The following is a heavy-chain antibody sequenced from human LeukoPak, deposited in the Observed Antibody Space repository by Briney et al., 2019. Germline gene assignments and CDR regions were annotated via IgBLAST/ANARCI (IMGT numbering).Heavy chain of an antibody. J-gene: IGHJ4*02. CDR1: GVTFSNAW. D-gene: IGHD6-19*01. V-gene: IGHV3-33*08. Sequence: GGSLKLSCAASGVTFSNAWMSWVRQAPGKGLEWVSMVWDDGSNKYYADSVKGVVTISRDNAKNSRCLQMRILRAEDTAVYYCARDSYSSGWDWGQGTLVPVSS. CDR3: ARDSYSSGWD. CDR2: VWDDGSNK.